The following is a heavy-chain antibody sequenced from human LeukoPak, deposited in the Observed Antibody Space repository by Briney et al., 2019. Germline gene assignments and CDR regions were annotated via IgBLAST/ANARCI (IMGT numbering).Heavy chain of an antibody. V-gene: IGHV4-31*03. Sequence: PSQTLSLTCTVSGGSISCGGYYWSWIRQHPGKGLEWIGYIYYSGSTYYNPSLKSRVTISVDTSKNQFSLRMSSVTAADTAVYYCVSWNYPYYYMDVWGKGTTVTVSS. CDR2: IYYSGST. CDR1: GGSISCGGYY. CDR3: VSWNYPYYYMDV. D-gene: IGHD1-7*01. J-gene: IGHJ6*03.